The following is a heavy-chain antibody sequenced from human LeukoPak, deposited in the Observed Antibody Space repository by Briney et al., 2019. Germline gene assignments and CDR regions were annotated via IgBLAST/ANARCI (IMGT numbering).Heavy chain of an antibody. Sequence: GGSMRLSCAASGFTFSSYGMHWVRQAPGKGLEWVAVISYDGSNKYYADSVKGRFTISRDNSKNTVFLQMNNLRAEDTAVYYCASGWSNFDYWGQGTLATVSS. CDR3: ASGWSNFDY. V-gene: IGHV3-30*03. D-gene: IGHD6-19*01. CDR2: ISYDGSNK. CDR1: GFTFSSYG. J-gene: IGHJ4*02.